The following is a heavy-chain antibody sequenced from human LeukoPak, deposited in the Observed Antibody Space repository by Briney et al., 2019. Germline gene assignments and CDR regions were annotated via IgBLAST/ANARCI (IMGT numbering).Heavy chain of an antibody. D-gene: IGHD2-2*01. CDR1: GGSISSGSYY. V-gene: IGHV4-61*02. CDR2: IYTSGST. CDR3: ARGHMYCSSTSCSPYYFDY. J-gene: IGHJ4*02. Sequence: KASETLSLTCTVSGGSISSGSYYWSWIRQPAGKGLEWIGRIYTSGSTNYNPSLKSRVTISVDTSKNQFSLKLSSVTAADTAVYYCARGHMYCSSTSCSPYYFDYWGQGTLVTVSS.